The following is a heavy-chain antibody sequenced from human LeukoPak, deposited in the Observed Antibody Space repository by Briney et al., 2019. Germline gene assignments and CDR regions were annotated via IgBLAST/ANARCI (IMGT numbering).Heavy chain of an antibody. V-gene: IGHV3-23*01. CDR1: GFTFNSYA. CDR3: AKARADGSGYSD. Sequence: GGSLRLSCAASGFTFNSYAMSWVRQAPGKGLEWVSGISGSSGSTYYADSVKGRFTISRDNSRNTLYLQMNSLRAEDTAVYYCAKARADGSGYSDWGQGTLVTVSS. J-gene: IGHJ4*02. D-gene: IGHD3-22*01. CDR2: ISGSSGST.